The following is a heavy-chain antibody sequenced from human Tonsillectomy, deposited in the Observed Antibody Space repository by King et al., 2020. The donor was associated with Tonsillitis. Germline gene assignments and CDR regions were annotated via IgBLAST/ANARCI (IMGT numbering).Heavy chain of an antibody. J-gene: IGHJ4*02. CDR2: IFHSGST. V-gene: IGHV4-39*01. D-gene: IGHD3-22*01. CDR1: GGSISSNSYY. CDR3: ARLPYFDSRGYFGYYFDY. Sequence: QLQESGPGLVKPSETLSLTCTVSGGSISSNSYYWVWIRQPPGKGLEWIGSIFHSGSTYYNPSLKSRVTISVDTSKNQFSLKLGSVTAADTAVNFCARLPYFDSRGYFGYYFDYWGQGTLVTVSS.